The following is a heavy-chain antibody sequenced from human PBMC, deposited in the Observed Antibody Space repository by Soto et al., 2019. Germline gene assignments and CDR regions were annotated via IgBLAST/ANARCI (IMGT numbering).Heavy chain of an antibody. Sequence: GGSLRLSCAASEFTFNAYTLHWVRQAPGKGLEWVSLISWDGGITYYGDSVKGRFTVSRDNSDNSLYLQMTSLRSDDTAFYYCAKDSYDILTGQKRYFDSWGQGT. CDR2: ISWDGGIT. D-gene: IGHD3-9*01. CDR1: EFTFNAYT. J-gene: IGHJ4*02. CDR3: AKDSYDILTGQKRYFDS. V-gene: IGHV3-43*01.